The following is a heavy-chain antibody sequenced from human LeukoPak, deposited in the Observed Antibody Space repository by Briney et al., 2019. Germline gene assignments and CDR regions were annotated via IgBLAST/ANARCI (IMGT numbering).Heavy chain of an antibody. CDR2: IYTSGST. D-gene: IGHD3-22*01. CDR1: GGSFSGYY. V-gene: IGHV4-59*10. Sequence: PSETLPLTCAVYGGSFSGYYWSWIRQPAGKGLEWIGRIYTSGSTNYNPSLKSRVTMSVDTSKNQFSLKLSSVTAADTAVYYCARVLYYYDSSPNNWFDPWGQGTLVTVSS. J-gene: IGHJ5*02. CDR3: ARVLYYYDSSPNNWFDP.